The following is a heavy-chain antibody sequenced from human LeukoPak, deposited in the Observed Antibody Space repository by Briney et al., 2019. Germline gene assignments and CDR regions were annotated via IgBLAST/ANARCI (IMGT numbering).Heavy chain of an antibody. CDR3: ARDTRGDYYFGY. J-gene: IGHJ4*02. V-gene: IGHV3-30-3*01. Sequence: PGGSLRLSCAASGFTFSSYAMHWVRQAPGKGLEWVAVISYDGSNKYYADSVKGRFTISRDNSKNTLYLQMNSLRAEDTAGYYCARDTRGDYYFGYWGQGTLVTVSS. D-gene: IGHD2-21*02. CDR2: ISYDGSNK. CDR1: GFTFSSYA.